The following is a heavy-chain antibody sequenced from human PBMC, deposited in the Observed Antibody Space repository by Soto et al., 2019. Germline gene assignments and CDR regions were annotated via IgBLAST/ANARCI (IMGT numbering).Heavy chain of an antibody. CDR2: INPNGGGT. J-gene: IGHJ4*01. Sequence: ASVKVSCKASGYIFPDYYVHWVRQAPGEGLEWMGRINPNGGGTNYAQKFEGWVTMTTDTSISAAYMELSRLNFDDTAVYYCARGEQLVHFDSWGQGTLVTVSS. CDR1: GYIFPDYY. V-gene: IGHV1-2*04. D-gene: IGHD6-6*01. CDR3: ARGEQLVHFDS.